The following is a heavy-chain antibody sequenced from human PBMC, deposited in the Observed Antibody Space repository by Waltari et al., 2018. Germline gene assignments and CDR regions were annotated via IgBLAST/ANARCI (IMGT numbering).Heavy chain of an antibody. J-gene: IGHJ4*02. D-gene: IGHD5-18*01. V-gene: IGHV1-24*01. Sequence: QVQLVQSGAEVKKPGASVTVSCKVSGYTLTELSMHWVRPAPGKGLEWMGGFDPEDGETIYAQKFQGRVTMTEDTSTDTAYMELSSLRSEDTAVYYCATDGHRGDSYGPSFDYWGQGTLVTVSS. CDR3: ATDGHRGDSYGPSFDY. CDR2: FDPEDGET. CDR1: GYTLTELS.